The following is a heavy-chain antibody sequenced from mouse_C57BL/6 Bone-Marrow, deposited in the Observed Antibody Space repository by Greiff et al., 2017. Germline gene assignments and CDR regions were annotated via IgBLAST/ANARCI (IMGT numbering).Heavy chain of an antibody. J-gene: IGHJ2*02. D-gene: IGHD2-4*01. V-gene: IGHV5-17*01. CDR1: GFTFSDYG. CDR2: ISSGSSTI. CDR3: ARIGGLRRRVPDY. Sequence: EVKLMESGGGLVKPGGSLKLSCAASGFTFSDYGMHWVRQAPEKGLEWVAYISSGSSTIYYADTVKGRFTISRDNAKNTLFLQMTSLRSEDTAMYYCARIGGLRRRVPDYWGQGTSLTVSS.